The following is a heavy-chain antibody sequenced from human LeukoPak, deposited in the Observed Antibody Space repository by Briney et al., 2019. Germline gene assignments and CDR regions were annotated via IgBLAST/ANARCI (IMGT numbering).Heavy chain of an antibody. J-gene: IGHJ4*02. CDR3: ALLGIAGYFDY. CDR2: INPNSGGT. D-gene: IGHD6-13*01. Sequence: ASVTVSCKASGGTFSSYAISWVRQAPGQGLEWMGWINPNSGGTNYAQKFQGRVTMTRDTSISTAYMELSRLRSDDTAVYYCALLGIAGYFDYWGQGTLVTVSS. CDR1: GGTFSSYA. V-gene: IGHV1-2*02.